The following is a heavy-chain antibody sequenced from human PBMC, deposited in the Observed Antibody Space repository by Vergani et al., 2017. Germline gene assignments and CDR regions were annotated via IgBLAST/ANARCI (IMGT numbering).Heavy chain of an antibody. D-gene: IGHD3-3*01. CDR2: IIPIFGTA. CDR1: GGTFSSYA. J-gene: IGHJ6*03. CDR3: ARDGNTIFGVVIDYYYMDV. Sequence: QVQLVQSGAEVKKPGSSVKVSCKASGGTFSSYAISWVRQAPGQGLEWMGGIIPIFGTANYAQKFQGRVTITADESTSTAYMGLSSLRAEDTAVYSCARDGNTIFGVVIDYYYMDVWGKGTTVTVSS. V-gene: IGHV1-69*12.